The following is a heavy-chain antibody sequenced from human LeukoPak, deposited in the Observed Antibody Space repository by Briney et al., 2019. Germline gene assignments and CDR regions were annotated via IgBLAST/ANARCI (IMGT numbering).Heavy chain of an antibody. D-gene: IGHD2-21*01. CDR3: ARGVVVNELDY. V-gene: IGHV4-39*07. Sequence: SETLSLTCTVSGGSISDSSYYWDWIRQPPGKGLEWIGTIYYTGSTYYNPSLKSRVTISVDTSKNQFSLKLNSVTAADTAVYYCARGVVVNELDYWGQGTLVTVSS. CDR2: IYYTGST. CDR1: GGSISDSSYY. J-gene: IGHJ4*02.